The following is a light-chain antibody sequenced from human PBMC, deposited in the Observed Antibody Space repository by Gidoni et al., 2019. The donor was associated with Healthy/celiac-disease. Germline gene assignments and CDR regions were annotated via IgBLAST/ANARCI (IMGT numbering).Light chain of an antibody. J-gene: IGKJ5*01. Sequence: DIVLTQSPLSLPVSLVEGATIHCKASQSALYSPNNKNYLAWYQQKPGQLPTLLIYWASTRESGVPYRFSGSGSGTDFTLTISSLQAEDVAVYYCQQYYSTPLTFGQGTQVEIK. CDR1: QSALYSPNNKNY. V-gene: IGKV4-1*01. CDR2: WAS. CDR3: QQYYSTPLT.